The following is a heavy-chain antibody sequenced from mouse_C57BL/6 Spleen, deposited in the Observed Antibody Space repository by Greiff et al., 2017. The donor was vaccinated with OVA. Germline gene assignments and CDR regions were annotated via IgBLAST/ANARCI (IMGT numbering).Heavy chain of an antibody. V-gene: IGHV1-53*01. CDR2: INPSNGGT. CDR3: ARSYYDYGDYYAMDY. CDR1: GYTFTSYW. Sequence: VQLQQPGTELVKPGASVKLSCKASGYTFTSYWMHWVKLRPGQGLEWIGNINPSNGGTNYNEKFKSKATLTVDKSSSTAYMQLSSLTSEDSAVYYCARSYYDYGDYYAMDYWGQGTSVTVSS. D-gene: IGHD2-4*01. J-gene: IGHJ4*01.